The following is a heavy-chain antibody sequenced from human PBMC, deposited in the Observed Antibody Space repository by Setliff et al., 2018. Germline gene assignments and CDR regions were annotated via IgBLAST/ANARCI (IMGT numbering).Heavy chain of an antibody. V-gene: IGHV4-61*09. Sequence: PSETLSLTCTVSGGSISSGSYYWSWIRQPAGKGLEWIGHIYSSGSTNYNPSLKGRVTISVDRSKNQFSLKLSSVIAADTAVYYCARDLYSSSSGGFYYYYYYMDVWGKGTTVTVSS. D-gene: IGHD6-6*01. CDR3: ARDLYSSSSGGFYYYYYYMDV. J-gene: IGHJ6*03. CDR2: IYSSGST. CDR1: GGSISSGSYY.